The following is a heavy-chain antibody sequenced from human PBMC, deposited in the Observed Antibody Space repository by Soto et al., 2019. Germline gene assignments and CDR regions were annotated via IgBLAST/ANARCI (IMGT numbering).Heavy chain of an antibody. Sequence: EVQLLESGGGLVQPGGSLRLSCAASGFTFRSYAMAWVRQAPGKGLEWVSGISEKGDTKNYADPVRGRFTISRDNSMNTLDLLMNRPRAADTAVYYCVKAGAPSFGVVWRYGMDVWGQATTVYVSS. CDR2: ISEKGDTK. CDR1: GFTFRSYA. CDR3: VKAGAPSFGVVWRYGMDV. D-gene: IGHD3-3*01. J-gene: IGHJ6*02. V-gene: IGHV3-23*01.